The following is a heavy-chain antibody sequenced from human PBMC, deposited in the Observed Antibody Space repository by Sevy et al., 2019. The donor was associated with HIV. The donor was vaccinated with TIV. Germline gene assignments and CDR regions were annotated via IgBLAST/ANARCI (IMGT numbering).Heavy chain of an antibody. CDR3: ARDSWYSGGYPLDAFDI. J-gene: IGHJ3*02. CDR2: INSDGSST. V-gene: IGHV3-74*01. D-gene: IGHD1-26*01. CDR1: GFTFSSYW. Sequence: GGSLRLSCAASGFTFSSYWMHWVRQAPGKGLVWVSRINSDGSSTSYADSVKGRFTISRDNAKNTLYLQMNSLRAEDTAVYYCARDSWYSGGYPLDAFDIWGQGTMVTVSS.